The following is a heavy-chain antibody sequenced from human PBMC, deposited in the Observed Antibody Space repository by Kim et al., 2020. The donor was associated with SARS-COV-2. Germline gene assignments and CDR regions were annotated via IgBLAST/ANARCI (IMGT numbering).Heavy chain of an antibody. Sequence: GGSLRLSCAASGFTFSSYAMSWVRQAPGKGLEWVSAISGSGGSTYYADSVKGRFTISRDNSKNTLYLQMNILRAEDTAVYYCVKAREDYYDSAFDIWGQGTMVTVSS. V-gene: IGHV3-23*01. CDR3: VKAREDYYDSAFDI. CDR2: ISGSGGST. CDR1: GFTFSSYA. J-gene: IGHJ3*02. D-gene: IGHD3-22*01.